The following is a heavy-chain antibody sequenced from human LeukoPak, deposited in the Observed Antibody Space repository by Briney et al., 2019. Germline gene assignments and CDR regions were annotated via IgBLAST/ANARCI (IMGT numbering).Heavy chain of an antibody. Sequence: PSETLSLTCAVYGGSFSGHYWSWIRQSPGKGLEWIGEINHSGSTNYNPSLKSRVTISVDTSKNQFSLKLSSVTAADTAVYFYARVYYYSSYWFDPWGQGTLVTVSS. J-gene: IGHJ5*02. CDR1: GGSFSGHY. CDR2: INHSGST. V-gene: IGHV4-34*01. D-gene: IGHD3-10*01. CDR3: ARVYYYSSYWFDP.